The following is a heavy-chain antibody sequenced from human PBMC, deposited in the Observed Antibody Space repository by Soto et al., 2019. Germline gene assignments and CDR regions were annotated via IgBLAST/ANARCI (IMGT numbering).Heavy chain of an antibody. CDR3: AKGLYYDSSGYYFADAFDI. CDR2: ISGSGGST. D-gene: IGHD3-22*01. CDR1: GFTFSSYA. Sequence: GGSLRLSCAASGFTFSSYAMSWVRQAPGKGLEWVSAISGSGGSTYYADSVKGRFTISRDNSKNTLYLQMNSLRAEDTAVYYCAKGLYYDSSGYYFADAFDIWGQGTMVTVSS. J-gene: IGHJ3*02. V-gene: IGHV3-23*01.